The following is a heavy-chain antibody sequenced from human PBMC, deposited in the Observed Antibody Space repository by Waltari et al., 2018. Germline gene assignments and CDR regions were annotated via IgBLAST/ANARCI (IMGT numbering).Heavy chain of an antibody. J-gene: IGHJ6*02. Sequence: QVQLVQSGAEVKKPGASVKVSCKASGYTFTGYYMHWVRQAPGQGLEWMGWINPNSGGTNYAQKFQGRVTMTRDTSISTAYMELSRLRSDDTAVDYCARVRGSGSYYPHYYYYGMDVWGQGTTVTVSS. CDR1: GYTFTGYY. CDR2: INPNSGGT. CDR3: ARVRGSGSYYPHYYYYGMDV. D-gene: IGHD3-10*01. V-gene: IGHV1-2*02.